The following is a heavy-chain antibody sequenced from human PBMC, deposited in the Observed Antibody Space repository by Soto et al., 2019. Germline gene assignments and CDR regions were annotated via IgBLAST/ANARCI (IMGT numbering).Heavy chain of an antibody. V-gene: IGHV3-21*01. Sequence: EEQLVESGGGLVKPGGSLRLSCVASGFSLSSYTMSWVRQAPGKGLEWVSSIGISIGYIYYAESVTGRFTISRDNAQNSLFLEMNSLRADDTALYFCGRNVLAVTEDAVDVWGQGTMVTVAS. CDR3: GRNVLAVTEDAVDV. CDR2: IGISIGYI. CDR1: GFSLSSYT. D-gene: IGHD4-4*01. J-gene: IGHJ3*01.